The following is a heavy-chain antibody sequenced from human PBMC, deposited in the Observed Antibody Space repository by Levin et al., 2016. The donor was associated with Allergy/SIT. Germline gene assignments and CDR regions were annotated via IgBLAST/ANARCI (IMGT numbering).Heavy chain of an antibody. CDR3: ASLGSASYVPYDY. D-gene: IGHD3-10*01. Sequence: GESLKISCAASGFTFSSYWMSWVRQAPGKGLEWVANIKQDGSEKYYVDSVKGRFTISRDNAKNSLYLQMNSLRAEDTAVYYCASLGSASYVPYDYWGQGTLVTVS. CDR2: IKQDGSEK. CDR1: GFTFSSYW. J-gene: IGHJ4*02. V-gene: IGHV3-7*01.